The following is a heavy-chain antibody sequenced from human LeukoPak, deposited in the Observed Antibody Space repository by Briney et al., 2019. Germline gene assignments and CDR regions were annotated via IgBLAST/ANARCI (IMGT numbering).Heavy chain of an antibody. D-gene: IGHD2-15*01. Sequence: SETLSLTCTVSGGSISSYYWSWIRQPAGKGLEWIGRIYTSGSTNYNPSLKSRVTMSVDTSKNQFSLKLSSVTAADTAVYYCASTLETGRSGGSCYSNYYCYMDVWGKGTTVTVSS. CDR3: ASTLETGRSGGSCYSNYYCYMDV. J-gene: IGHJ6*03. CDR1: GGSISSYY. V-gene: IGHV4-4*07. CDR2: IYTSGST.